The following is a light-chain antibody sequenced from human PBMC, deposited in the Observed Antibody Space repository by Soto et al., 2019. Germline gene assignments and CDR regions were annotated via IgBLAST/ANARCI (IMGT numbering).Light chain of an antibody. CDR3: SSYTSSSTYV. CDR1: NSVVPGYNF. Sequence: QSALTQPASVSGSPGQSITISLPGSNSVVPGYNFVSWYQQHPGKAPKLMIYHVSNRPSGISNRFSGSKSGNTASLTISGLQAEDEADYYCSSYTSSSTYVFGTGTKVTVL. J-gene: IGLJ1*01. V-gene: IGLV2-14*01. CDR2: HVS.